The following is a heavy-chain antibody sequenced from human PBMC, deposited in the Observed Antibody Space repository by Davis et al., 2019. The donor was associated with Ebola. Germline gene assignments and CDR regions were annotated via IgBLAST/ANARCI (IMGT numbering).Heavy chain of an antibody. CDR2: IGAYSGNT. V-gene: IGHV1-18*01. CDR3: ARVGAPYYFDY. D-gene: IGHD1-26*01. CDR1: GYIFTNYG. J-gene: IGHJ4*02. Sequence: ASVKVSCKASGYIFTNYGVSWLRQAPGQGLEWMGWIGAYSGNTNYAQKLQGRVTMTTDTSTSTAYMDLRSLRSDDTAVYYCARVGAPYYFDYWGQGTLVTVSS.